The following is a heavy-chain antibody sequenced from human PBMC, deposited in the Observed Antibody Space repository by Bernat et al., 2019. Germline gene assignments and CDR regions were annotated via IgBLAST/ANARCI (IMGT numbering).Heavy chain of an antibody. Sequence: EVQLVESGGGLVKPGGSLRLSCAASGFTFSSYSMNWVRQAPGKGLEWVSSISSSSSYIYYADSVKGRFTISRDNAMNTLYLQIKSLRAEDTAVYYCARNPRDYGDCGRSRYGMDVWGQGTTVTVSS. V-gene: IGHV3-21*01. CDR2: ISSSSSYI. D-gene: IGHD4-17*01. J-gene: IGHJ6*02. CDR1: GFTFSSYS. CDR3: ARNPRDYGDCGRSRYGMDV.